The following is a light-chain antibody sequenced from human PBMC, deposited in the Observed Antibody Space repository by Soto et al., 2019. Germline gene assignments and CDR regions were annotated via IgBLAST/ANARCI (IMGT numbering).Light chain of an antibody. J-gene: IGLJ1*01. CDR1: SSDVGGYNY. V-gene: IGLV2-14*01. CDR3: SSYTSSSTLESV. CDR2: EVS. Sequence: LAQPASVSGSPGQSITISCTGTSSDVGGYNYVSWYQQHPGKAPKLMIYEVSNRPSGVSNRFSGSKSGDTASLTISGLQAEDEADYYCSSYTSSSTLESVFGTGTKVTVL.